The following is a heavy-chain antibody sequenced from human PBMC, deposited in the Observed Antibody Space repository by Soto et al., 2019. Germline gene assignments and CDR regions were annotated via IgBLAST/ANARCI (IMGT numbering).Heavy chain of an antibody. CDR1: GGSISSYY. Sequence: QVQLQESGPGLVKPSETLSLTCTVSGGSISSYYWSWIRQPPGKGLEWIGFIYSSGSTTYNPSLKRRGTISVDTSKNQFPLKLRPVTAADTAAYSCASHVSRGWYPSWCPGTLVTVSS. V-gene: IGHV4-59*08. CDR2: IYSSGST. D-gene: IGHD6-19*01. CDR3: ASHVSRGWYPS. J-gene: IGHJ5*02.